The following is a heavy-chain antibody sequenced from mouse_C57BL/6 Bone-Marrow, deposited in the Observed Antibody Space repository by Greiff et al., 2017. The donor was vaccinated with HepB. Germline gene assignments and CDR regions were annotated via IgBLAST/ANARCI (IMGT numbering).Heavy chain of an antibody. CDR3: ARSLITTVVAPYFDY. J-gene: IGHJ2*01. V-gene: IGHV1-72*01. D-gene: IGHD1-1*01. Sequence: QVQLQQPGAELVKPGASVKLSCKASGYTFTSYWMHWVKQRPGRGLEWIGRIDPNSGGTKYNEKFKSKATLTVDKPSSTAYMQRSSLTSEDSAVYYCARSLITTVVAPYFDYWGQGTTLTVSS. CDR1: GYTFTSYW. CDR2: IDPNSGGT.